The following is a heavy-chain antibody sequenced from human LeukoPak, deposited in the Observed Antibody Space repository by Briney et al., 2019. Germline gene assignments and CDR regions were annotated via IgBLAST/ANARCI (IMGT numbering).Heavy chain of an antibody. Sequence: GGSLRLSCVASGVTLSNYAMSWARQAPGKGLEWVSGISSSGSGGNTYYADSVKGRFTISRDNSKNTLYVQMNSLRAEDTAVYYCAKDGYYGGNAPTYFDSWGQGTLVTVSS. D-gene: IGHD4-23*01. CDR2: ISSSGSGGNT. CDR3: AKDGYYGGNAPTYFDS. J-gene: IGHJ4*02. CDR1: GVTLSNYA. V-gene: IGHV3-23*01.